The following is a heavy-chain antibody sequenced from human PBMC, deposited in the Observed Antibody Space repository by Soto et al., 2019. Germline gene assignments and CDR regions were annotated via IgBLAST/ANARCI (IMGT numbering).Heavy chain of an antibody. CDR3: TREVGAFTGHGMDV. CDR2: ISAYNGNT. Sequence: AASVKVSCKASGYTFTSYGISWVRQAPGQGLEWMGWISAYNGNTNYAQKLQGRVTMTTDTSTSTAYMELRSLRSDDTAVYYCTREVGAFTGHGMDVWGQGTTVTVSS. D-gene: IGHD1-26*01. CDR1: GYTFTSYG. J-gene: IGHJ6*02. V-gene: IGHV1-18*04.